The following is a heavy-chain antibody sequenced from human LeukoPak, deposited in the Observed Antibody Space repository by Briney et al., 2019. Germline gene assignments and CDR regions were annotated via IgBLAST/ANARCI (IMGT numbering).Heavy chain of an antibody. Sequence: GGSLRLSCAASGFTFSSYEMNWVRQAPGKGLEWVSYISSSGSTIYYADSVKGRFTISRDNAKNSLYLQMNSLRAEDTAVYYCAREQGRGYYDSSGYYDYWGQGTLVTVSS. J-gene: IGHJ4*02. CDR3: AREQGRGYYDSSGYYDY. CDR2: ISSSGSTI. D-gene: IGHD3-22*01. CDR1: GFTFSSYE. V-gene: IGHV3-48*03.